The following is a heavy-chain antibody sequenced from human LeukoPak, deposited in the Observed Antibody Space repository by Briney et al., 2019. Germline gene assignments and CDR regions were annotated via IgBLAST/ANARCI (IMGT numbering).Heavy chain of an antibody. CDR3: AKFRLQDYGDDYYNYYGMDV. CDR1: GFTFSSYA. V-gene: IGHV3-23*01. J-gene: IGHJ6*02. D-gene: IGHD4/OR15-4a*01. CDR2: ISSSGGST. Sequence: GGSLRLSCAASGFTFSSYAMSWVRLAPGKGLEWVSAISSSGGSTYYADSVKGRFTISRDNSKNTLYLQMNFLRAEDTAVYYCAKFRLQDYGDDYYNYYGMDVWGQGTTVTVSS.